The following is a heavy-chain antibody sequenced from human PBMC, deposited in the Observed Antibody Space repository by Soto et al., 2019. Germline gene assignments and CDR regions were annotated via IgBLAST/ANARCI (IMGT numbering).Heavy chain of an antibody. V-gene: IGHV3-33*01. Sequence: GSLRLSCAASGFTFSSYGMHWVRQAPGKGLEWVAVIWYDGSNKYYADSVKGRFTISRDNSKNTLYLQMNSLRAEDTAVYYCARTGYDSSGYYPIFDYWGQGTLVTVSS. CDR3: ARTGYDSSGYYPIFDY. J-gene: IGHJ4*02. D-gene: IGHD3-22*01. CDR1: GFTFSSYG. CDR2: IWYDGSNK.